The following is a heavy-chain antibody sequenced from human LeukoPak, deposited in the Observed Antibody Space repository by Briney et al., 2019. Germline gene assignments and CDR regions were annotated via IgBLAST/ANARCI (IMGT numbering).Heavy chain of an antibody. Sequence: GGSLRLSCAASGFTFSSYSMNWVRQAPGKGLEWVSSISSSSSYIYYADSVKGRFTISRDNAKNSLYLQMNSLRAEDTAVYYCARKGDGYCSSTSCVDAFDIWGQGTMVTVSS. J-gene: IGHJ3*02. CDR3: ARKGDGYCSSTSCVDAFDI. CDR2: ISSSSSYI. D-gene: IGHD2-2*01. V-gene: IGHV3-21*01. CDR1: GFTFSSYS.